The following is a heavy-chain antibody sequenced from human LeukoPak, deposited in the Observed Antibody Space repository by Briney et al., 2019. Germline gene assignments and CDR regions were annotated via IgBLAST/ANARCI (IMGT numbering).Heavy chain of an antibody. CDR3: ARDKDWAFDY. CDR1: GFTVSSKY. Sequence: GGSLRLSCAASGFTVSSKYMSWVRQAPGKGLEWVSHIRSSGDDIRYADSVKGRFTISRDDAKNSLFLQMNSLRAEDTAVYYCARDKDWAFDYWGQGTLVTVSS. J-gene: IGHJ4*02. CDR2: IRSSGDDI. V-gene: IGHV3-21*05. D-gene: IGHD3/OR15-3a*01.